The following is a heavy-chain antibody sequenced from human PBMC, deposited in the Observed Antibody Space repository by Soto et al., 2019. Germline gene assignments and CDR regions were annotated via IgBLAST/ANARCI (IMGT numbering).Heavy chain of an antibody. CDR2: ITDSGSDT. CDR3: AKLGSSSWSPHYFFDY. J-gene: IGHJ4*02. D-gene: IGHD2-2*01. V-gene: IGHV3-23*01. CDR1: GFTFNNYA. Sequence: GGSLRLSCAASGFTFNNYAMGWVRQAPEKGLEWVSAITDSGSDTYYVDSVKGRFTISRDNSKNTLYLQMNSLRAEDTAVYYCAKLGSSSWSPHYFFDYWGQGTLVTVSS.